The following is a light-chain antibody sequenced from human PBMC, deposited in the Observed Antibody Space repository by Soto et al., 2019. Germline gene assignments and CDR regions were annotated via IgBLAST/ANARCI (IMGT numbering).Light chain of an antibody. Sequence: EIVLTQSPGTLSLSPGERATLSCRASQSVSRSLLAWYQQKPGQAPRLLIFGASIRATGIADRFSGSGSGTDFTLTISSLEPEAFAVYYCQQYGNPPPNSFGQGTKLEI. J-gene: IGKJ2*03. CDR3: QQYGNPPPNS. V-gene: IGKV3-20*01. CDR2: GAS. CDR1: QSVSRSL.